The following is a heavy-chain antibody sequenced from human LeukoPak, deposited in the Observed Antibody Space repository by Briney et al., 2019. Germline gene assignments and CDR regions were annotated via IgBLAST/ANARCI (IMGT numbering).Heavy chain of an antibody. D-gene: IGHD2-21*02. CDR3: ASKWYCGGDCYYQIDF. V-gene: IGHV3-30*03. CDR2: ISYDGSNK. Sequence: GRSLRLSCAASGFTFSTYVMHWVRQAPGKGLEWVALISYDGSNKYYADSVKGRFTISRDNSKNTLYLQMNSLRAEDTALYYCASKWYCGGDCYYQIDFWGLGTLVAVSS. CDR1: GFTFSTYV. J-gene: IGHJ4*02.